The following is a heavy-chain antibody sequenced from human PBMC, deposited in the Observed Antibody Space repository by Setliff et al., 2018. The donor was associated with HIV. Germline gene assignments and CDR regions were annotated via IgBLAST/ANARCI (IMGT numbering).Heavy chain of an antibody. Sequence: GGSLRLSCAASGFTFSSYAMHWVRQAPGKGLVWVSRTNRDGSSTTYADSVKGRFTISRDNSKNTLYLQLNSLRPEDTGVYYCASARIPTGGTSTSFDYCGQGTLVTVSS. CDR2: TNRDGSST. CDR3: ASARIPTGGTSTSFDY. J-gene: IGHJ4*02. V-gene: IGHV3-74*01. CDR1: GFTFSSYA. D-gene: IGHD1-1*01.